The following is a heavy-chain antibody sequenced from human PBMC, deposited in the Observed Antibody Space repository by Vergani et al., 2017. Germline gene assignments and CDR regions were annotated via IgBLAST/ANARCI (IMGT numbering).Heavy chain of an antibody. Sequence: EVQLVQSGAEVKTPGESLRLSCKGSGYSFTSYWISWVRQMPGKGLGWMGRIDPSDSYTNYSPSFQGHVTISADKSISTSYLQWSSLKGSDTAMYYRAGPSRSSTHPYGFDVWGQGTTVTVSS. CDR1: GYSFTSYW. J-gene: IGHJ6*02. D-gene: IGHD2-2*01. CDR2: IDPSDSYT. CDR3: AGPSRSSTHPYGFDV. V-gene: IGHV5-10-1*03.